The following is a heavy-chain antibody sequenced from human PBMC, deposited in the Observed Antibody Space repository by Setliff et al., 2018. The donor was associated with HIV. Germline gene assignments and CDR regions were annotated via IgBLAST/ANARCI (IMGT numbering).Heavy chain of an antibody. CDR1: GYTFTAYY. CDR3: ARGRGVLLWFGELANVFDI. J-gene: IGHJ3*02. CDR2: INPNSGDT. V-gene: IGHV1-8*02. Sequence: ASVKVSCKAYGYTFTAYYMHWVRQAPGQGLEWMGWINPNSGDTGYAQKFQGRVTMTRNTSITTAYMELSSLRSEDTAVYYCARGRGVLLWFGELANVFDIWGQGTMVTVSS. D-gene: IGHD3-10*01.